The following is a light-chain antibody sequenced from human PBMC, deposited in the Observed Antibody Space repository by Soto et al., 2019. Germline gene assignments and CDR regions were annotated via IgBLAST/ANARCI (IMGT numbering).Light chain of an antibody. CDR2: EAS. CDR1: SSDVGGYNY. Sequence: QSALTQPASVSGYPGQSITISCTGRSSDVGGYNYVSWYQQHPGKAPKFMIYEASRRPSGVSNRFSGSKSGNTASLTVSGLQAEYEADYYCSSDTTTNPYVFGTGTKVTVL. CDR3: SSDTTTNPYV. J-gene: IGLJ1*01. V-gene: IGLV2-14*01.